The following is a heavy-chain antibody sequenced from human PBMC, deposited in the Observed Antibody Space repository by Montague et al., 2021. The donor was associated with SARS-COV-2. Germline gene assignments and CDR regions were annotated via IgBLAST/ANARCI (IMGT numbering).Heavy chain of an antibody. CDR2: ISSSSSYI. D-gene: IGHD3-16*01. CDR1: GFTFRSYS. Sequence: SLRLSCPASGFTFRSYSMNWVRQAPGKGLEWVSSISSSSSYIYYAASVKGRFTISRDNAKNSLYLQMNSLRAEDTAVYYCARDSPDYVWGSYGMDVWGQGTTVTVSS. V-gene: IGHV3-21*01. J-gene: IGHJ6*02. CDR3: ARDSPDYVWGSYGMDV.